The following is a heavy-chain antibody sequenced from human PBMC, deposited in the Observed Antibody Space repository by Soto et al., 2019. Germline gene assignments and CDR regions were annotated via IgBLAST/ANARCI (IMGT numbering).Heavy chain of an antibody. CDR3: ARGGTWEQPFDP. J-gene: IGHJ5*02. CDR1: GGSISSGGYY. V-gene: IGHV4-31*03. D-gene: IGHD1-26*01. CDR2: IYYSGST. Sequence: TLSLTCTVSGGSISSGGYYWSWIRQHPGKGLEWIGYIYYSGSTYYNPSLKSRVTISVDTSKNQFSLKLSSVTAADTAVYYCARGGTWEQPFDPWGQGTLVTVSS.